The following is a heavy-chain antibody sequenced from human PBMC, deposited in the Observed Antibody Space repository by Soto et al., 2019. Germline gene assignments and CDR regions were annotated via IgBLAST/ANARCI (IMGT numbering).Heavy chain of an antibody. CDR3: ARVGAIAPAEGDY. J-gene: IGHJ4*02. Sequence: QLQLVQSGTEVREPGASVKVSCQASGYTFTSYGIIWVRQAPGQGLELMGWTSGYTNNKNYAQKYQARVSLTTDPSTRPAYMELRSLRSADTAVYYCARVGAIAPAEGDYWGQGTLVTVSS. V-gene: IGHV1-18*01. CDR2: TSGYTNNK. CDR1: GYTFTSYG. D-gene: IGHD6-13*01.